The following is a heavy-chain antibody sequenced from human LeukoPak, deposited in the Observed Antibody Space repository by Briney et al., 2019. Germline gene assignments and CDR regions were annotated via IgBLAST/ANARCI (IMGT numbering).Heavy chain of an antibody. CDR2: ISDSSDII. D-gene: IGHD1-26*01. Sequence: GGSLRLSCAASGFTVSSNYMSWVRQAPGKGLEWLSYISDSSDIIYYADSVKGRFTISRDNAKDSLYLQMNSLRAEDTAIYYCARGYSGTYPNVWGQGTMVTVSS. J-gene: IGHJ3*01. CDR3: ARGYSGTYPNV. CDR1: GFTVSSNY. V-gene: IGHV3-48*04.